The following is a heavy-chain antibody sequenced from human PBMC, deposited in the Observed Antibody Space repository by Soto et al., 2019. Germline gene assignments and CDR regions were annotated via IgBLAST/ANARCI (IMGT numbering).Heavy chain of an antibody. D-gene: IGHD2-15*01. V-gene: IGHV3-48*01. Sequence: EVQLVESGGGLVQPGGSLRLSCAASGFTFSSYSMNWVRQAPGKGLGWVSYISSSSSTIYYADSVKGRFTIPRDNAKNSLYLQMNSLRAEDTDVYYCARDKGRSPLDYWGQGTLVTVSS. CDR1: GFTFSSYS. CDR3: ARDKGRSPLDY. J-gene: IGHJ4*02. CDR2: ISSSSSTI.